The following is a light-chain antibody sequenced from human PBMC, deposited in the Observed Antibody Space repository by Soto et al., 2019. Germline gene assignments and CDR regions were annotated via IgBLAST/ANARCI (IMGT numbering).Light chain of an antibody. J-gene: IGKJ1*01. Sequence: AIRMTQSPSSLSASTGDRVTITCRASQGISSYLAWYQQKPGKAPKLLIYAASTLQSGVPSRFSGSGSGTDFTLTISCLQSEDFATYYCQQLNNYPRTFGQGTKVEIK. V-gene: IGKV1-8*01. CDR1: QGISSY. CDR3: QQLNNYPRT. CDR2: AAS.